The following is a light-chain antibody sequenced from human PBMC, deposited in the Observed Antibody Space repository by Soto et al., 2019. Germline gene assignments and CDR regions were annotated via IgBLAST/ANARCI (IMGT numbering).Light chain of an antibody. V-gene: IGLV2-8*01. J-gene: IGLJ3*02. Sequence: QSALTQPPSASGSPGQSVTISCTGTSSDVGAYKYVSWYQQYPGKAPKLMIYEVTKRPSGVPDRFSGSKSGNTASLTVSGLEADEDAYYYCTSDVSSDIWVFGGGTQLTVL. CDR2: EVT. CDR1: SSDVGAYKY. CDR3: TSDVSSDIWV.